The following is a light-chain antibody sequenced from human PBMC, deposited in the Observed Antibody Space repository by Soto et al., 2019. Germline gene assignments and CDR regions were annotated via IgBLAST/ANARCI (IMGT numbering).Light chain of an antibody. CDR1: QSITEK. V-gene: IGKV3-20*01. CDR3: QQYGSSPRT. Sequence: IVITHSPDTLFVYPGERATLSCRASQSITEKVVWYQQKPGQAPRLLISGASSRATGIPDRFTGSGSGTDFTLTISRLEPEDFAVYYCQQYGSSPRTFGQGTKVDIK. J-gene: IGKJ1*01. CDR2: GAS.